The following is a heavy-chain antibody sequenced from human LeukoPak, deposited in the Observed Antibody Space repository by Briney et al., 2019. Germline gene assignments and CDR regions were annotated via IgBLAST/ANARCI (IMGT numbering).Heavy chain of an antibody. D-gene: IGHD3-10*01. CDR1: GGSISSSSYC. Sequence: PSETLSLTCTVSGGSISSSSYCWGWIRQPPGKGLEWIGSIYYSGSTYYNPSLKSRFTISVDTSKNQFSLKLSSVTAAGTAVYYCARDVLLWFGELLRYFDHWGQGTLVTVSS. CDR3: ARDVLLWFGELLRYFDH. CDR2: IYYSGST. J-gene: IGHJ4*02. V-gene: IGHV4-39*01.